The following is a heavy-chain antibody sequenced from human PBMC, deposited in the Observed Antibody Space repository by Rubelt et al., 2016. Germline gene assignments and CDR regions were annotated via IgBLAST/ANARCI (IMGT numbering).Heavy chain of an antibody. CDR3: ARQAVVVIALVWYFDT. D-gene: IGHD2-21*01. J-gene: IGHJ4*02. CDR1: GGSINSSSYF. CDR2: IYYSGST. V-gene: IGHV4-39*01. Sequence: QLQVQESGPGLVKPSETLSLTCTVSGGSINSSSYFWGWIRQPPGKGLEWIGTIYYSGSTYYNPALKSRVPIPVDTARNRFALKVSSVTAADTAVYYCARQAVVVIALVWYFDTWGQGTPVTVSS.